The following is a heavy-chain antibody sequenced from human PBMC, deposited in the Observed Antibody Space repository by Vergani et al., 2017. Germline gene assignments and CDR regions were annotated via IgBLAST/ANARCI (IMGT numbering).Heavy chain of an antibody. CDR1: GYTFTSYG. D-gene: IGHD3-22*01. CDR2: ISPYNGNT. V-gene: IGHV1-18*01. CDR3: AIVAPLTPYYYDSSGYSDYYYYYGMDV. Sequence: QVQLVQSGAEVKKPGASVKVSCKASGYTFTSYGISWVRQAPGQGLEWMGWISPYNGNTNYAQKLQGRVTMTTDTSTSTAYMELRSLRSDDTAVYYCAIVAPLTPYYYDSSGYSDYYYYYGMDVWGQGTTVTVSS. J-gene: IGHJ6*02.